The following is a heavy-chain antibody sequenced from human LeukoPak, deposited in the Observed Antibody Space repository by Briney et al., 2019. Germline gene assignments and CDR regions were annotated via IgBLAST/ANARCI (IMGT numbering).Heavy chain of an antibody. Sequence: GGTLRLSCAASGFTFSSYGMSWVRQAPGKGLEWVSAISGSGVSTYYADSVKGRFTISRDNSKNTLYLQMNSLRAEDTAVYYCAKEYGYTYGEFDYWGQGTLVTVSS. D-gene: IGHD5-18*01. J-gene: IGHJ4*02. CDR3: AKEYGYTYGEFDY. V-gene: IGHV3-23*01. CDR1: GFTFSSYG. CDR2: ISGSGVST.